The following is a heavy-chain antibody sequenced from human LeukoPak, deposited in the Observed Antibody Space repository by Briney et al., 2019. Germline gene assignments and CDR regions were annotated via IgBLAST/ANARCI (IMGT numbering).Heavy chain of an antibody. J-gene: IGHJ6*03. CDR2: IYYSGST. Sequence: PSETLSLTCTVSGGSISPYYWSWIRQPPGKGLEWIGFIYYSGSTNYNPSLKSRVTMSVDTSKNQFSLKLSSVTAADTAVYYCARDGGPRITIFGVVQYYYYMDVWGKGTTVTVSS. CDR1: GGSISPYY. D-gene: IGHD3-3*01. V-gene: IGHV4-59*12. CDR3: ARDGGPRITIFGVVQYYYYMDV.